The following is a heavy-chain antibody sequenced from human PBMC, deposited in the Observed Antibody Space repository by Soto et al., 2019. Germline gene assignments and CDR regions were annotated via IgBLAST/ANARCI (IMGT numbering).Heavy chain of an antibody. D-gene: IGHD7-27*01. J-gene: IGHJ4*02. CDR2: INPSGDTT. CDR3: ARDWALDY. Sequence: GAAVKVSGKAAGYTFNAYSVHWVRQAPGQRLEWMGMINPSGDTTTYAQNFQGRVTMTRGTSTTTVYMELSGLRSEDTAVYYCARDWALDYWGQGTLVTVSS. V-gene: IGHV1-46*02. CDR1: GYTFNAYS.